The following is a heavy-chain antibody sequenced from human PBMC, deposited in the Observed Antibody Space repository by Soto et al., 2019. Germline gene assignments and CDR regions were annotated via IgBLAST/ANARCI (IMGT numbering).Heavy chain of an antibody. D-gene: IGHD4-17*01. CDR3: AREAYGDYGAY. V-gene: IGHV4-39*07. CDR2: IYYSGST. CDR1: GGSISSSSYY. J-gene: IGHJ4*02. Sequence: SETLSLTCTVSGGSISSSSYYWGWIRQPPGKGLEWIGSIYYSGSTYYNPSLKSRVTISVDTSKNQFSLKLSSVTAADTAVYYCAREAYGDYGAYWGQGTLVTVSS.